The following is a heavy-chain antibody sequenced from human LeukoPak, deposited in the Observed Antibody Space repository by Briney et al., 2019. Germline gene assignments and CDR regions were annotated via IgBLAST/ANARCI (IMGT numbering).Heavy chain of an antibody. J-gene: IGHJ5*02. V-gene: IGHV3-21*01. CDR2: ISSSSSYI. D-gene: IGHD6-19*01. CDR3: ARVEAVAGKGNWFDP. Sequence: GGSLRLSCAASGFIVSTNYMSWVRQAPGKGLEWVSSISSSSSYIYYADSVKGRFTISRDNAKNSLYLQMNSLRAEDTAVYYCARVEAVAGKGNWFDPWGQGTLVTVSS. CDR1: GFIVSTNY.